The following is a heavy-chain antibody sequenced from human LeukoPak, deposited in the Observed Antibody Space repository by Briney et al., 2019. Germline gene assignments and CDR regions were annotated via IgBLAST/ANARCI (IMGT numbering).Heavy chain of an antibody. Sequence: PGGSLRLSCAASGFNFTNYWMTWVRQAPGKGPEWVANIRQDGSETNYVDSVRGRFTIARDNTKNSLYLQMTSLRGEDTAVYYCASRAGKPGNTPWCFDYWGQGALVTVSS. CDR1: GFNFTNYW. CDR2: IRQDGSET. V-gene: IGHV3-7*01. D-gene: IGHD1-7*01. CDR3: ASRAGKPGNTPWCFDY. J-gene: IGHJ4*02.